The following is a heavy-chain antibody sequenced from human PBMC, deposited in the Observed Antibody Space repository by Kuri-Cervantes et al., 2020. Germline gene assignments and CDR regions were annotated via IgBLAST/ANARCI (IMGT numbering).Heavy chain of an antibody. CDR2: INHSGST. Sequence: GSLRLSCAVYGGSFSGYYWSWIRQPPGKGLEWIGEINHSGSTNYNPSLKSRVTISVDKSKNQFSLKLSSVTAADTAVYYCARGRVIFGVGRNWFDPWGQGTLVTVSS. CDR3: ARGRVIFGVGRNWFDP. J-gene: IGHJ5*02. CDR1: GGSFSGYY. V-gene: IGHV4-34*01. D-gene: IGHD3-3*01.